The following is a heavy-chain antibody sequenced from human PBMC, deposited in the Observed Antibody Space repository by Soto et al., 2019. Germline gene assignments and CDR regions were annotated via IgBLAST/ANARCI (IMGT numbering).Heavy chain of an antibody. Sequence: QVQLQESGPGLVKPSETLSLTCTVSGGSISSYYWNWIRQPPGKGLEWIGYIYNSGNTNYNPSLRSRVIISIDTSTNQFSLKLTSVTAADTAVYYCAAPPRYWGQGTLVTVSS. CDR3: AAPPRY. J-gene: IGHJ4*02. V-gene: IGHV4-59*01. CDR2: IYNSGNT. CDR1: GGSISSYY. D-gene: IGHD6-6*01.